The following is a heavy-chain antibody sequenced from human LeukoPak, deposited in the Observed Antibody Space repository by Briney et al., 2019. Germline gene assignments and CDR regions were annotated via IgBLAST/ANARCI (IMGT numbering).Heavy chain of an antibody. Sequence: GGSLRLSCAASGFTFSSYEMNWVRQAPGKGLEWVSYISSSGSTIYYADSVKGRFTISRDNAKNSLYLQMNSLRAEDTAVYYCARAWRTMDIVVVPAAYAFDYWGQGTLVTVSS. CDR3: ARAWRTMDIVVVPAAYAFDY. V-gene: IGHV3-48*03. D-gene: IGHD2-2*03. CDR2: ISSSGSTI. J-gene: IGHJ4*02. CDR1: GFTFSSYE.